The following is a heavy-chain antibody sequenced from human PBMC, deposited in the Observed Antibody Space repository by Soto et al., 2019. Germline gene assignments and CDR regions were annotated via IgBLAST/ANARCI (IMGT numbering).Heavy chain of an antibody. CDR3: ARFIAVVPKGVDGMDV. V-gene: IGHV5-10-1*01. CDR1: GYSFTSYW. D-gene: IGHD2-2*01. Sequence: PGESLKISCKGSGYSFTSYWISWVRQMPGKGLEWMGRIDPSDSYTNYSPSFQGHVTISADKSISTAYLQWSSLKASDTAMYYCARFIAVVPKGVDGMDVWGQGTTVTVSS. J-gene: IGHJ6*02. CDR2: IDPSDSYT.